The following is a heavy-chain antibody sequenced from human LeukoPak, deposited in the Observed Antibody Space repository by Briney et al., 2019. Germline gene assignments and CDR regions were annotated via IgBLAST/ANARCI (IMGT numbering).Heavy chain of an antibody. D-gene: IGHD5-12*01. CDR2: IYTSGST. CDR3: ARDSGYDPLPYNWFDP. V-gene: IGHV4-4*07. CDR1: GGSISSYY. J-gene: IGHJ5*02. Sequence: PSETPSLTCTVSGGSISSYYWSWIRQPAGKGLEWIGRIYTSGSTNYNPSLKSRVTMSVDTSKNQFSLRLSSVTAADTAVYYCARDSGYDPLPYNWFDPWGQGTLDTVSS.